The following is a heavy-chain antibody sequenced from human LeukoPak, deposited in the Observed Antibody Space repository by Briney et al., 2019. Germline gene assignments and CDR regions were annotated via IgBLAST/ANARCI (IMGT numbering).Heavy chain of an antibody. D-gene: IGHD2-21*02. V-gene: IGHV1-2*06. J-gene: IGHJ4*02. Sequence: GASVKVSCKASGYTFTGYYIHWVRQAPGQGLDWMGRINPNNGGTNYAQKFQGRVTITRDTSASTAYMDLSSLRSEDTAVYYCARNTETAIPLPYYFDYWGQGTLVTVSS. CDR3: ARNTETAIPLPYYFDY. CDR2: INPNNGGT. CDR1: GYTFTGYY.